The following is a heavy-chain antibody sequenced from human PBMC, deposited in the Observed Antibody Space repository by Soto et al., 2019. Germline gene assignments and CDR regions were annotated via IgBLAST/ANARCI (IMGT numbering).Heavy chain of an antibody. V-gene: IGHV4-39*01. CDR1: GGSISSSSYY. Sequence: QLQLQESGPGLVKPSETLSLTCTVSGGSISSSSYYWGWIRQPPGKGLEWIGSIYYSGSTYYNPSLTSRVTISVDTSKHQFSLKLSSVTAADTAVYYCARRIWTESGYYFDYWGQGTLVTVSS. J-gene: IGHJ4*02. CDR3: ARRIWTESGYYFDY. CDR2: IYYSGST. D-gene: IGHD1-1*01.